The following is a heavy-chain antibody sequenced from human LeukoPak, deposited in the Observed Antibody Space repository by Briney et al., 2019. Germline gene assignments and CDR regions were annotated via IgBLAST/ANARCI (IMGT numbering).Heavy chain of an antibody. D-gene: IGHD4-23*01. CDR3: ARAGGNSYYYYYYYMDV. CDR2: INPSGGST. V-gene: IGHV1-46*01. Sequence: HEASVKVSCKASGYTFTSYYMHWVRQAPGQGLEWMGVINPSGGSTSYAQKFQGRVTMTRDMSTSTVYMELSSLRSEDTAVYYCARAGGNSYYYYYYYMDVWGKGTTVTVSS. J-gene: IGHJ6*03. CDR1: GYTFTSYY.